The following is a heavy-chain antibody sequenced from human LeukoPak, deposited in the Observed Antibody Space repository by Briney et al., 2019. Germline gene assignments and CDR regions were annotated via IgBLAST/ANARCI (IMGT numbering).Heavy chain of an antibody. J-gene: IGHJ6*03. CDR2: IYYSGST. V-gene: IGHV4-39*07. CDR3: ARGTSYGYSYGFYYYYYMDV. Sequence: SETLSLTCTVSGGSISSSSYYWGWIRQPPGKGLEWIGSIYYSGSTYYNPSLKSRVTISVDTSKNQSSLKLSSVTAADTAVYYCARGTSYGYSYGFYYYYYMDVWGKGTTVTISS. CDR1: GGSISSSSYY. D-gene: IGHD5-18*01.